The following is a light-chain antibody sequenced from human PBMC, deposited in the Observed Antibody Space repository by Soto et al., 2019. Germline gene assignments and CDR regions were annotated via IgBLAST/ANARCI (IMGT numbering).Light chain of an antibody. CDR3: QQSSSAPPYT. CDR2: GAF. Sequence: DIQMTQSPSSLAASVGDRVTISCRASQPISTYLNWYQVTPGKAPRLLIYGAFSLQRGVPSRFSGSGSGTDLTLTISSLQPEDVASYYCQQSSSAPPYTFGQGTKLEIK. J-gene: IGKJ2*01. CDR1: QPISTY. V-gene: IGKV1-39*01.